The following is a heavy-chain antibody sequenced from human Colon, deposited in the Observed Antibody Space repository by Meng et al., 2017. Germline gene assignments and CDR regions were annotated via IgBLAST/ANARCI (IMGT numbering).Heavy chain of an antibody. CDR2: IHYSGSR. CDR1: GGSVSSASYY. Sequence: QVQLQESGPGLVRPSETLSLTCNVSGGSVSSASYYWSWIRQPPGKGLEWIGLIHYSGSRNYNPSLESRVTMSVDTSKNQVSLRLTSVTAADTAVYYCARFYGSGTFEVHDYWGQGTLVTVSS. CDR3: ARFYGSGTFEVHDY. J-gene: IGHJ4*02. D-gene: IGHD3-10*01. V-gene: IGHV4-61*01.